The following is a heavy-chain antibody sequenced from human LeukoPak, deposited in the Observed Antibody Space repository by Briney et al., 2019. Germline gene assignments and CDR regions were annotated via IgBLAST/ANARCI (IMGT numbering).Heavy chain of an antibody. Sequence: PGGSLRLSCAASGFTFSSYSMNWVRQAPGKGLEWVSSISSSSSYIYYADSVKGRFTISRDNAKNSLYLQMDSLRAEDTAVYYCARVYSNYNFRLFDFWGQGILVTVSS. V-gene: IGHV3-21*01. CDR3: ARVYSNYNFRLFDF. CDR2: ISSSSSYI. J-gene: IGHJ4*02. D-gene: IGHD4-11*01. CDR1: GFTFSSYS.